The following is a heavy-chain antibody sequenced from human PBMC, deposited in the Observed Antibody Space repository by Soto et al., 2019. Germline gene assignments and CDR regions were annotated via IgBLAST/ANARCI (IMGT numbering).Heavy chain of an antibody. CDR1: GGSISSYY. J-gene: IGHJ4*02. V-gene: IGHV4-59*01. CDR3: ASAAQSSGWYSGGFDY. D-gene: IGHD6-19*01. Sequence: QVQLQESGPGLVKPSETLSLTCTVSGGSISSYYWSWIRQPPGKGLEWIGYIYYSGSTNYNPSLKSRVTISVDTSKYHFSLKLTSVTAADTAVYYCASAAQSSGWYSGGFDYWGQGTLVTVSS. CDR2: IYYSGST.